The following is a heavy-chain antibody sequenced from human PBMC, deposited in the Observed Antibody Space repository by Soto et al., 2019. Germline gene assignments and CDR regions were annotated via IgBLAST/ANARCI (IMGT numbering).Heavy chain of an antibody. CDR2: IKSKTDGGTT. CDR1: GLTFSNAW. CDR3: TTASYSSSSRYYYYGMDV. V-gene: IGHV3-15*07. Sequence: EVQLVESGGGLVKPGGSLRLSCAASGLTFSNAWMNWVRQAPGKGLEWVGRIKSKTDGGTTDYAAPVKGRFTISRDDSKNTLYLQMNSLKTEDTAVYYCTTASYSSSSRYYYYGMDVWGQGTTVTVSS. D-gene: IGHD6-6*01. J-gene: IGHJ6*02.